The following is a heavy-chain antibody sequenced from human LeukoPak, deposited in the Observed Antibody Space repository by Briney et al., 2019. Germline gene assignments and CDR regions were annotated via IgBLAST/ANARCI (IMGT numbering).Heavy chain of an antibody. Sequence: GGSLRLSCAASGFTFSSYGMHWVRQAPGKGLEWVAVISYDGSNKYYADSVKGRFTISRDNSKNTLYLQMNSLRAEDMAVYYCARMTVRDGYNINYYYYMDVWGQGTLVTVS. D-gene: IGHD5-24*01. CDR2: ISYDGSNK. CDR1: GFTFSSYG. V-gene: IGHV3-30*03. J-gene: IGHJ6*03. CDR3: ARMTVRDGYNINYYYYMDV.